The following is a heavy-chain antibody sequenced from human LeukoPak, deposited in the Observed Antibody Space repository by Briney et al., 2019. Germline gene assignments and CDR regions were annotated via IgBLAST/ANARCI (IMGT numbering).Heavy chain of an antibody. Sequence: SETLSLTCTVSGGSFSSGSYYSSWIRQPAGKGLELIERIYTSGSTNYKPSLKSQVALSVDTSQNQFALELSSVTAVGTAVYYSARGNYGGDTLYSYYMDVWGKGTTVTTSS. V-gene: IGHV4-61*02. D-gene: IGHD4-23*01. CDR1: GGSFSSGSYY. CDR2: IYTSGST. CDR3: ARGNYGGDTLYSYYMDV. J-gene: IGHJ6*03.